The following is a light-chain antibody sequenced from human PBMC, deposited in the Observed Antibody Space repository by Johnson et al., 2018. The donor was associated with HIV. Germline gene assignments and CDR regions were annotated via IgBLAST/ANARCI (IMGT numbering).Light chain of an antibody. CDR3: GTWDSSLSVGV. Sequence: QSVLTQPPSVSAPPGQKVTISCSGSSSNIGNNLASWYQQLPGTAPKLLIYDTDKRPSGIPDRFSGSKSGTSATLGISGLQTGDEADYYCGTWDSSLSVGVFGPGT. V-gene: IGLV1-51*01. CDR2: DTD. CDR1: SSNIGNNL. J-gene: IGLJ1*01.